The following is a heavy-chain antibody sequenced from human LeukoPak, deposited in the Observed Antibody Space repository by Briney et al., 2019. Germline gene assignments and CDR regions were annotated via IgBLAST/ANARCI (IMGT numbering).Heavy chain of an antibody. CDR2: ISAYNGNT. CDR1: RYTFTSYG. V-gene: IGHV1-18*01. D-gene: IGHD3-22*01. CDR3: ARPYYDSSAPPYDY. J-gene: IGHJ4*02. Sequence: ASVKVSCKASRYTFTSYGISWVRQAPGQGLEWMGWISAYNGNTNYAQKLQGRVTMTTDTSTSTAYMELTSLRSDDTAVYYCARPYYDSSAPPYDYWGQGTLVTVSS.